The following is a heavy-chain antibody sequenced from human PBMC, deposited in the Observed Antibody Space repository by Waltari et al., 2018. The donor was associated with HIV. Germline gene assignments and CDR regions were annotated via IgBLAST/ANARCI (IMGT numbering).Heavy chain of an antibody. Sequence: QLQLQESGPGLVKPSETLSLTCTVPGDSISRSPYYWGWIRQPPGKGLECIGSVYYLGSTYYSPSLKSRVTISLDTSKNRFSLKLNSVTAADTAVYYCARTYTGSSQYFQLWGQGTLVTVSS. CDR3: ARTYTGSSQYFQL. CDR1: GDSISRSPYY. CDR2: VYYLGST. J-gene: IGHJ1*01. V-gene: IGHV4-39*01. D-gene: IGHD1-26*01.